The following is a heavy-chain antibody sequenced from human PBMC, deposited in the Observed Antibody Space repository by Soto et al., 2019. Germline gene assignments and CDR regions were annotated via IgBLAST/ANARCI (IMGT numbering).Heavy chain of an antibody. CDR3: SKGGADGDYSGY. Sequence: EVQLLASGGGLVQPGGSLRLSCAASGFTFSSYAMAWVRQAPGKGLEWVSSITSGGDTYYADSVKGRFTFSRDNSKSTLYLQMNSLRAEDTAVYFCSKGGADGDYSGYWGQGTLVTVSS. D-gene: IGHD4-17*01. CDR2: ITSGGDT. CDR1: GFTFSSYA. J-gene: IGHJ4*02. V-gene: IGHV3-23*01.